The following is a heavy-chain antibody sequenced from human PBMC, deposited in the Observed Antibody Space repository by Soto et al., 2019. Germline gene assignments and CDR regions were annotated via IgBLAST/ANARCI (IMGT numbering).Heavy chain of an antibody. V-gene: IGHV4-59*01. CDR3: ARAYYDSSGYSLPYFDY. J-gene: IGHJ4*02. CDR2: IYYSGST. Sequence: SETLSLTCTVSGGSISSYYWSLIRQPPGKGLEWIGYIYYSGSTNYNPSLKSRVTISVDTSKNQFSLKLSSVTAADTAVYYCARAYYDSSGYSLPYFDYWGQGTLVTVSS. D-gene: IGHD3-22*01. CDR1: GGSISSYY.